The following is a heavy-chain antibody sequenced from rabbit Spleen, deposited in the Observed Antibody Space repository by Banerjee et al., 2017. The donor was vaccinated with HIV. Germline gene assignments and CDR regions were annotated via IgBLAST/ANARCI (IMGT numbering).Heavy chain of an antibody. D-gene: IGHD7-1*01. J-gene: IGHJ6*01. CDR2: IYTGSGDYT. CDR1: GIDFSSGYW. Sequence: QSLEESGGDLVKPGASLTLTCTVSGIDFSSGYWICWVRQAPGKGLEWIACIYTGSGDYTYYASWAKGRFTITRSTSLNTVTLQMTSLTAADTATYFCARDTGTSFSTYGMDLWGQGTLVTVS. V-gene: IGHV1S40*01. CDR3: ARDTGTSFSTYGMDL.